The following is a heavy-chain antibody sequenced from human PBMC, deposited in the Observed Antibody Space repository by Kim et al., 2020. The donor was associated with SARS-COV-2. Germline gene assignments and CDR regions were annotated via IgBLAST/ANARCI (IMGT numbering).Heavy chain of an antibody. CDR1: GASISSSNYY. V-gene: IGHV4-39*07. J-gene: IGHJ4*02. CDR3: ARAASGYSGWSHPFDY. D-gene: IGHD6-19*01. CDR2: FYYSGSN. Sequence: SETLSLTCTVSGASISSSNYYWGWIRQPPGKGLEWIGSFYYSGSNYYNPSLKSRVTISVDRSKNQFSLKLSSVTAADTAVYYCARAASGYSGWSHPFDYWGQGTLVTVSS.